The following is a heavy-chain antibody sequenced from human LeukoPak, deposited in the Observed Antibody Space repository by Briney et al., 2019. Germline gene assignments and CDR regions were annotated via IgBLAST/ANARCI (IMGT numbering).Heavy chain of an antibody. CDR1: GYTFTGNH. J-gene: IGHJ4*02. CDR2: INPNSGGT. Sequence: GASVKVSCKASGYTFTGNHMHWVRQAPGQGLEWMGWINPNSGGTNYAQKFQGRVIMTRDTSISTAYMELSRLGSDDTAVYYCARGGSTDSIHSCGGNCYFLGYWGQGTLVTVSS. D-gene: IGHD2-21*02. V-gene: IGHV1-2*02. CDR3: ARGGSTDSIHSCGGNCYFLGY.